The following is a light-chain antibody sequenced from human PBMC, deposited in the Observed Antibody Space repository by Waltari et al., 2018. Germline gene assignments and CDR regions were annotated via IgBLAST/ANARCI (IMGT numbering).Light chain of an antibody. V-gene: IGKV3-15*01. CDR2: GAS. Sequence: EIVMTQSPATLSVSQGERATLTCRASQSVSSNLAWYQQKPGQAPRLLIYGASTRATGIPAGFSGSGSGTEFTLTISSLQSEDFAVYYCHQYENWPYTFGQGTKLEIK. CDR3: HQYENWPYT. CDR1: QSVSSN. J-gene: IGKJ2*01.